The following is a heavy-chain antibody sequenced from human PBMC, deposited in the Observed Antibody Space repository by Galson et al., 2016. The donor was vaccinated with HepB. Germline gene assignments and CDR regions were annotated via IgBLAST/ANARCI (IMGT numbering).Heavy chain of an antibody. CDR1: EFSFSSCA. CDR2: ITSGGTT. D-gene: IGHD5-18*01. V-gene: IGHV3-23*01. Sequence: SLRLSCAASEFSFSSCAMSWVRQAPGKGLEWVSGITSGGTTYYADSVKGRFTISRDNSKNILYLQMKSLRDEDTAVYYCAKRPYSYGWHYGMDVWGQGTTVTVSS. J-gene: IGHJ6*02. CDR3: AKRPYSYGWHYGMDV.